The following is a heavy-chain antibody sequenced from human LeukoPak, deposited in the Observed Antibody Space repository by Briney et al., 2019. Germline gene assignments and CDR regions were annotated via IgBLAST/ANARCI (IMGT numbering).Heavy chain of an antibody. J-gene: IGHJ6*02. CDR2: IYYSGST. V-gene: IGHV4-39*01. CDR3: ARRRRVGATYLDV. Sequence: SETLSLTCTVSDGSISSTIYYWGWIRQPPGKGLEWIGSIYYSGSTYFNPSLKSRVTISVDTSKNQFSLKLSSVTAADTAVYYCARRRRVGATYLDVWGQGTTVTVSS. CDR1: DGSISSTIYY. D-gene: IGHD1-26*01.